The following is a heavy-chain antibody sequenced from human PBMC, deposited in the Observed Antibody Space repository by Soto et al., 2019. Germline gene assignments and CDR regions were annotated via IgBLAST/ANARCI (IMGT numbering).Heavy chain of an antibody. V-gene: IGHV3-30-3*01. D-gene: IGHD3-22*01. CDR1: GFTFSSYA. J-gene: IGHJ4*02. Sequence: QVQLVESGGGVVQPGRSLRLSCAASGFTFSSYAMHWVRQAPGKGLEWVAVISYDESNKYYADSVKGRFTISRDNSKNTLYLQMNSLRAEDTAVYYCARGDIYDSSGYPIFDYWGQGTLVTVSS. CDR3: ARGDIYDSSGYPIFDY. CDR2: ISYDESNK.